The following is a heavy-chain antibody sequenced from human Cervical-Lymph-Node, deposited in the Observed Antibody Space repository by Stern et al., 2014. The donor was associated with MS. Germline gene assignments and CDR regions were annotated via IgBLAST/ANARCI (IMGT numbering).Heavy chain of an antibody. CDR1: GYSISSGYY. CDR3: AREEQQLVHGNWFDP. Sequence: QVQLQESGPGLVKPSETLSLTCTVSGYSISSGYYWGWIRQPPGKGLEWIGTIYHSGSTYYNPSLQSRVSISVATSKKPLSLKHSSVTAADTAVYYCAREEQQLVHGNWFDPWGQGTLVTVSS. CDR2: IYHSGST. D-gene: IGHD6-13*01. V-gene: IGHV4-38-2*02. J-gene: IGHJ5*02.